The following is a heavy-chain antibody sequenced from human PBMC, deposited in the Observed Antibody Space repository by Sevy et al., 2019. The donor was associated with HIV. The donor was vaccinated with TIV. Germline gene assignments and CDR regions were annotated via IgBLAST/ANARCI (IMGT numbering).Heavy chain of an antibody. D-gene: IGHD3-22*01. CDR2: IKSKSDGGTI. CDR3: TTMRGVYATSVLRFFDH. J-gene: IGHJ4*02. Sequence: GGSLRLSCAASGFTFNNAWMNWVRQAPGKGLEWVGRIKSKSDGGTIDYAAPVKGRFTISRDDAKNTLFLQMNSLKIEDTAVYYCTTMRGVYATSVLRFFDHWGQGTLVTVSS. V-gene: IGHV3-15*07. CDR1: GFTFNNAW.